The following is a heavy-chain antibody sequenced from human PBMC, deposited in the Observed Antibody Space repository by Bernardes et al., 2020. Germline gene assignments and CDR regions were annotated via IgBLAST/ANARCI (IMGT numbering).Heavy chain of an antibody. V-gene: IGHV3-21*01. CDR3: ARVLGVGPYYYYGMDC. CDR2: ISSSSSYI. J-gene: IGHJ6*02. D-gene: IGHD3-16*01. Sequence: GGSLRLSCAASGFTFSSYSMNWVRQAPGKGLEWVSSISSSSSYIYYADSVKGRFTISRDNAKNSLYLQMNSLRAEDTAVYYCARVLGVGPYYYYGMDCWGQGTTVTVSS. CDR1: GFTFSSYS.